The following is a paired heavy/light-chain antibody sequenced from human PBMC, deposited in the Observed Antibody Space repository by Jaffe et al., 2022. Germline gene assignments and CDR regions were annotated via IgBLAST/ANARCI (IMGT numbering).Heavy chain of an antibody. D-gene: IGHD6-19*01. J-gene: IGHJ6*03. Sequence: QVQLQESGPGLVKPSETLSLTCTVSGGSISSYYWSWIRQPPGKGLEWIGYIYYSGSTNYNPSLKSRVTISVDTSKNQFSLKLSSVTAADTAVYYCARGVAGTPGAYYYYYMDVWGKGTTVTVSS. CDR3: ARGVAGTPGAYYYYYMDV. CDR1: GGSISSYY. CDR2: IYYSGST. V-gene: IGHV4-59*01.
Light chain of an antibody. J-gene: IGLJ2*01. CDR2: DDS. Sequence: SYVLTQPPSVSVAPGQTARITCGGNNIGSKSVHWYQQKPGQAPVLVVYDDSDRPSGIPERFSGSNSGNTATLTISRVEAGDEADYYCQVWDSSSDHPNVVFGGGTKLTVL. CDR1: NIGSKS. CDR3: QVWDSSSDHPNVV. V-gene: IGLV3-21*02.